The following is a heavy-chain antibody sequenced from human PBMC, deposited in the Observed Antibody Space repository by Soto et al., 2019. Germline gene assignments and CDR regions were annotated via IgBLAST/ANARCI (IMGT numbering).Heavy chain of an antibody. V-gene: IGHV1-8*01. CDR3: ERVRLHFTYYYGMDV. CDR1: GYTFTSYD. D-gene: IGHD4-4*01. J-gene: IGHJ6*02. CDR2: MNPNSGNT. Sequence: QVQLVQSGAEVKKPGASVKVSCKASGYTFTSYDINWVRQATGQGREWMGWMNPNSGNTGYAQKFQGRVTMTRNTSISTAYMELSSLRSEDTAVYYCERVRLHFTYYYGMDVWGQGTTVTVSS.